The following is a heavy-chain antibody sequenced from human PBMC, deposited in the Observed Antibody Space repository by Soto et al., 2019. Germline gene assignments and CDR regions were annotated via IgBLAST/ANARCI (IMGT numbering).Heavy chain of an antibody. CDR1: GFTFSSYA. J-gene: IGHJ4*02. CDR3: AKGTVYYYDSSGYFAY. D-gene: IGHD3-22*01. Sequence: EVQLLESGGGLVQPGGSLRLSCAASGFTFSSYAMSWVRQAPGKGLEWVSAISGSGGSTYYADSVKGRFTISRDNSKNTLYLQMNSLRAEDTAVYHCAKGTVYYYDSSGYFAYWGQGTLVTVSS. V-gene: IGHV3-23*01. CDR2: ISGSGGST.